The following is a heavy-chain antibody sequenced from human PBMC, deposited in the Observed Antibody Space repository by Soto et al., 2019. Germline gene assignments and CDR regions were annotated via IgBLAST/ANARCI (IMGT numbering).Heavy chain of an antibody. CDR1: GFTFSSHD. CDR2: IDSAGDA. J-gene: IGHJ5*02. V-gene: IGHV3-13*01. Sequence: EVQLVESGGGLVQPGGSLRLSCAASGFTFSSHDMHWVRQVTGKGLEWVSGIDSAGDAKYPASVKGRFTISRENAKNSLHLQMNSLRAGETAVSYCAGGGIWGVSWNWFDTWGQGTLVTVSS. CDR3: AGGGIWGVSWNWFDT. D-gene: IGHD3-10*01.